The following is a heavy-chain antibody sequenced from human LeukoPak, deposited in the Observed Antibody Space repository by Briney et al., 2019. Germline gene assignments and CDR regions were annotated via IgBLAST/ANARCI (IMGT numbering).Heavy chain of an antibody. J-gene: IGHJ4*02. CDR1: GFTFSDYY. CDR3: ARDRVDYYGSGSYSTIYYFDY. Sequence: GGSLRLSCAASGFTFSDYYMSWIHQAPGKGLEWVSYISSSSSYTNYADSVKGRFTISRDNAKNSLYLQMNSLRAEDTAVYYCARDRVDYYGSGSYSTIYYFDYWGQGTLVTVSS. CDR2: ISSSSSYT. V-gene: IGHV3-11*06. D-gene: IGHD3-10*01.